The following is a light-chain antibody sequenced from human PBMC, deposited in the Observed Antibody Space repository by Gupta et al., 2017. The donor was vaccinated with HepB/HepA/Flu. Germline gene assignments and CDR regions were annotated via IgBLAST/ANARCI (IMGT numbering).Light chain of an antibody. CDR3: QSPDKSGTYVL. V-gene: IGLV3-25*03. J-gene: IGLJ2*01. CDR1: ALPNQY. Sequence: SYELTQPPSVSVSPGQTARITCSGDALPNQYAYWYQQKPGQAPGLVRYRDTERPSGIPERFAGSSSGTTVTLTISGVQAEDEADYYCQSPDKSGTYVLFGGGTKLTVL. CDR2: RDT.